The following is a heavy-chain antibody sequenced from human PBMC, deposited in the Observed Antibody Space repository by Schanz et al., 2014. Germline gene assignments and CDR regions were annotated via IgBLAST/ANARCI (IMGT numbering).Heavy chain of an antibody. CDR3: ARDLSYGSGSYGY. D-gene: IGHD3-10*01. Sequence: QVRLVQSGAELKMPGATVKVSCKASGYTFTTYGISWVRQAPGQGLEWMGWISAYNGHTNYAQKFQGRVTMTTDTSTSTAYMELRSLRSDDTAVYYCARDLSYGSGSYGYWGQGTQVTVSS. V-gene: IGHV1-18*01. CDR2: ISAYNGHT. CDR1: GYTFTTYG. J-gene: IGHJ4*02.